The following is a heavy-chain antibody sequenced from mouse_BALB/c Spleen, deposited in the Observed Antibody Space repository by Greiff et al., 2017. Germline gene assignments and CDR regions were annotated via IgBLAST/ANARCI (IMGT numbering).Heavy chain of an antibody. CDR2: IWWNDDK. Sequence: QVTLKVCGPGILQPSQTLSLTCSFSGFSLSTSGMSVGWIRQPSGKGLEWLAHIWWNDDKYYNPALKSRLTISKDTSNNQVFLKIASVVTADTATYYCARIAYDYGYWYFDVWGAGTTVTVSS. J-gene: IGHJ1*01. CDR1: GFSLSTSGMS. V-gene: IGHV8-8*01. D-gene: IGHD2-4*01. CDR3: ARIAYDYGYWYFDV.